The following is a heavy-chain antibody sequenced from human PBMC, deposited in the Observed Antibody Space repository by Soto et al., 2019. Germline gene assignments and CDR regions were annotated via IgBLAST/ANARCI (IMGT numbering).Heavy chain of an antibody. V-gene: IGHV3-7*01. D-gene: IGHD3-16*01. CDR1: GFTFSSYW. J-gene: IGHJ5*02. Sequence: EAQLVESGGGLVQPGGSLRVSCAVSGFTFSSYWMSWVRQAPGKGLEWVAKIKQDGSEKDYVDSVKGRFTISRDNANNSLCLHMYSLRAEDTAVYYCARGGRDANNWFDPWGQGTLVTVSS. CDR3: ARGGRDANNWFDP. CDR2: IKQDGSEK.